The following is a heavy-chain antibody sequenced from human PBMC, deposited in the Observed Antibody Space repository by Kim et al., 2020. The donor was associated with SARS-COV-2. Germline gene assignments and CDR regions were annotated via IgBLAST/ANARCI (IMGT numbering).Heavy chain of an antibody. J-gene: IGHJ6*02. CDR3: ARDERLLWFGGLSLDYYYGMDV. CDR2: INPSGGST. Sequence: ASVKVSCKASGYTFTSYYMHWVRQAPGQGLEWMGIINPSGGSTSYAQKFQGRVTMTRDTSTSTVYMELSRLRSEETAVYYCARDERLLWFGGLSLDYYYGMDVWGQGTTVTVSS. V-gene: IGHV1-46*01. CDR1: GYTFTSYY. D-gene: IGHD3-10*01.